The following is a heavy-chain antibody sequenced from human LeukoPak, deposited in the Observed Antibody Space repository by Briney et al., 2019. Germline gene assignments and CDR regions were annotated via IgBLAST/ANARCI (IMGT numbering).Heavy chain of an antibody. CDR2: INPSGGST. Sequence: ASVKVSCKASGYTFTSYYMHWVRQAPGQGLEWMGIINPSGGSTSYAQKFQGRVTITADKSTSTAYMELSSLRSEDTAVYYCARDKGGIAAAGPFDYWGQGTLVTVSS. D-gene: IGHD6-13*01. V-gene: IGHV1-46*01. CDR1: GYTFTSYY. CDR3: ARDKGGIAAAGPFDY. J-gene: IGHJ4*02.